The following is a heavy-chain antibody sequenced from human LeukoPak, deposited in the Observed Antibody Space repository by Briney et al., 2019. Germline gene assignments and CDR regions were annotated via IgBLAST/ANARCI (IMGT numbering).Heavy chain of an antibody. CDR1: GFTFSSYS. D-gene: IGHD4-17*01. V-gene: IGHV3-21*04. Sequence: GGSLRLSCAASGFTFSSYSMNWVRQAPGKGLEWVSSISSSSSYIYYADSVKGRFTISRDNAKNSLYLQMNSLRAEDTAVYYCAKALYGDHELYYFDYWGQGTLVTVSS. J-gene: IGHJ4*02. CDR2: ISSSSSYI. CDR3: AKALYGDHELYYFDY.